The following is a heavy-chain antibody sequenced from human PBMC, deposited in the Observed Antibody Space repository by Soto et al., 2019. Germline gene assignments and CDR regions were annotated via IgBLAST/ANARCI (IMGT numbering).Heavy chain of an antibody. CDR3: ARGLYCGADCYSAY. V-gene: IGHV3-30-3*01. CDR2: VSYDGSDR. D-gene: IGHD2-21*02. Sequence: GGSLRLSCAASGFTFSSYALHWVRQAPGKGLEWVAVVSYDGSDRYYADSVKGRFTISRDNSKNTLYLQMNSLRTEDTAVYYCARGLYCGADCYSAYWGRGTLVTVSS. CDR1: GFTFSSYA. J-gene: IGHJ4*02.